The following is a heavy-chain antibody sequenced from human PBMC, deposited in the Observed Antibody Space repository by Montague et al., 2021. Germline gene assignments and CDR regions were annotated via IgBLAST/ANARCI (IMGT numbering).Heavy chain of an antibody. Sequence: SETLSLTCTVSGGSISSSRYYWGWIRQPPGKGLEWIGRIYYSGSTNYNPSLKSRVTISVDTSKNQFSLKLSSVTAADTAVYYCARYQRGRCLPCYFDYWGQGTLVTVSS. V-gene: IGHV4-39*01. J-gene: IGHJ4*02. CDR2: IYYSGST. D-gene: IGHD5-24*01. CDR1: GGSISSSRYY. CDR3: ARYQRGRCLPCYFDY.